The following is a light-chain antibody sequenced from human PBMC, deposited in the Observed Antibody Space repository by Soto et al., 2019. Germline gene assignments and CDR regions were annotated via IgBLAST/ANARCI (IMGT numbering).Light chain of an antibody. CDR1: SNDVGGYNH. V-gene: IGLV2-14*01. CDR3: SSYTTANTLL. J-gene: IGLJ2*01. CDR2: EVS. Sequence: QSALTQPASVSGSPGQSITISCTGTSNDVGGYNHVSWYQHHPGKAPRLMIFEVSTRPSGVSNRFSGSKSDNTASLTISGLQAEDEADYYCSSYTTANTLLFGGGTKLTVL.